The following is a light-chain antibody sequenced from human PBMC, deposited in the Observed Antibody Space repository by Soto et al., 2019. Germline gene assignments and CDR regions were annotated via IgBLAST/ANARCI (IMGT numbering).Light chain of an antibody. Sequence: DIVLTQSPDSVAVSLGERATISCKSSQSVLFSINQKNYLAWYHQKPGQPPKLLIYWASLRESGVPTRFSGSGSGTNFTRTISGLQAEEAAVYYCQQYYTPPPTFGLGTKVEVK. V-gene: IGKV4-1*01. J-gene: IGKJ1*01. CDR2: WAS. CDR1: QSVLFSINQKNY. CDR3: QQYYTPPPT.